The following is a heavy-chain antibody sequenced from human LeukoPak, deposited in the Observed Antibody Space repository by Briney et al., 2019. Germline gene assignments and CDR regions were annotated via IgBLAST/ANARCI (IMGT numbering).Heavy chain of an antibody. CDR1: GFTLSSYT. D-gene: IGHD2-8*01. CDR3: AEGGVMGARETDY. J-gene: IGHJ4*02. Sequence: GGSLRLSCAASGFTLSSYTMGWVRPAPGGGLEWGSTSSSGGGTYYPDYMKGRVTTPRDDSKHTLYLQMNSLRGEDTAGYYYAEGGVMGARETDYWGQGTLVTVSS. V-gene: IGHV3-23*01. CDR2: SSSGGGT.